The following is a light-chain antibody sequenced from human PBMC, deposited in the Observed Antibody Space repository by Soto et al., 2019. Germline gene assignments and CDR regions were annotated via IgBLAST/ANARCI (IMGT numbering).Light chain of an antibody. CDR1: QGIRND. J-gene: IGKJ4*01. CDR2: AAS. Sequence: AIQMTQSPSSLSASVGDRVTITCRASQGIRNDLGWYQQKPGKAPKLLIYAASSLQSGVPSRFNGSGSGTDFTLTIISLQPEDFATYYCLQDYNYPLTFGGGTKVDIK. V-gene: IGKV1-6*01. CDR3: LQDYNYPLT.